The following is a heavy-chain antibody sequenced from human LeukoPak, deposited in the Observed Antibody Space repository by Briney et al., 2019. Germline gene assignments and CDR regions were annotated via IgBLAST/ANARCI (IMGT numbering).Heavy chain of an antibody. D-gene: IGHD2-2*01. V-gene: IGHV4-59*08. CDR3: ARGVCTSSYCYAGDYGLDV. CDR1: SGSISSYY. Sequence: SETLSPTCTVSSGSISSYYWSWIRQPPGKGLEWIGYIFSGGITNYNPSLKSRTTISLDTSESQFSLTVTSVTAADTAVYYCARGVCTSSYCYAGDYGLDVWGQGTTVTVSS. CDR2: IFSGGIT. J-gene: IGHJ6*02.